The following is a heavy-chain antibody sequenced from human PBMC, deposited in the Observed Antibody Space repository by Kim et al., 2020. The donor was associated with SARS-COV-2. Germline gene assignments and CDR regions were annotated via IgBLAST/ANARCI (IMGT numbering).Heavy chain of an antibody. CDR2: IRTKAYGGTT. CDR3: SRPRWLQRRPDY. J-gene: IGHJ4*02. Sequence: GGSLRLSCTASGFTFGDYAMAWFRQAPGKGLEWVGFIRTKAYGGTTKYAASVKGRFTISRDDSKSIAYLQMNSLKTEDTAVYYCSRPRWLQRRPDYWGQGTLVTVSS. D-gene: IGHD5-18*01. V-gene: IGHV3-49*03. CDR1: GFTFGDYA.